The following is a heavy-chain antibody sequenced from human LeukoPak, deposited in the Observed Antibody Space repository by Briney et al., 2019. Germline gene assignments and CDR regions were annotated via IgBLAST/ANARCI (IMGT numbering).Heavy chain of an antibody. D-gene: IGHD1-1*01. J-gene: IGHJ5*02. CDR1: GYSISSGYY. CDR3: ASTLERPVGWFDP. V-gene: IGHV4-38-2*02. CDR2: IYHSGST. Sequence: SETLSLTCTVSGYSISSGYYWGWIRQPPGKGLEWIGSIYHSGSTYYNPSLKSRVTISVDTSKNQFSLKLSSVTAADTAVYYCASTLERPVGWFDPWGQGTLVTVSS.